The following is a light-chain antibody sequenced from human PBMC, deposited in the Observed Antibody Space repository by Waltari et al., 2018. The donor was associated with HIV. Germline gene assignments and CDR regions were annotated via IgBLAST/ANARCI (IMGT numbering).Light chain of an antibody. J-gene: IGLJ1*01. V-gene: IGLV2-11*01. CDR3: CSYGGSHTYYV. CDR1: TSDLGGYEY. CDR2: DII. Sequence: QSVLTQSRSVTGSLGPSVTNPCTGTTSDLGGYEYHSWYQKHPDQAHKLIIYDIIHRPAGVPDRFSSSKSGTTASLTIADLRAEDEAQYYCCSYGGSHTYYVFGTGTMVTV.